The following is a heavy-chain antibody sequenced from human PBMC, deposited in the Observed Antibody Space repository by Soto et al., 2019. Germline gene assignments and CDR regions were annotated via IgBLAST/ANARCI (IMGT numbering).Heavy chain of an antibody. D-gene: IGHD5-12*01. Sequence: ASVKVSCKVSGYTLTELSMHWVRQAPGKGLEWMGGFDPEDGETIYAQKFQGRVTMTEDTSTDTAYMELSSLRSEDTAVYYCASRSYSGYEPIFDYWGQGTRVTVS. CDR3: ASRSYSGYEPIFDY. J-gene: IGHJ4*02. V-gene: IGHV1-24*01. CDR1: GYTLTELS. CDR2: FDPEDGET.